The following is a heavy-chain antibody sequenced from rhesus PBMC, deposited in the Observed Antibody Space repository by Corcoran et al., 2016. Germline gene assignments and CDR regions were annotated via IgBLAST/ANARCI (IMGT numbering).Heavy chain of an antibody. J-gene: IGHJ2*01. CDR3: ARYDGSGWYYWYFDL. D-gene: IGHD6-31*01. V-gene: IGHV4-122*02. CDR2: ITYSVST. CDR1: GGSISSGYYY. Sequence: QVQLQESGPGLVKPSETLSLTCAVSGGSISSGYYYWSWIRQPPGKGLEWIGYITYSVSTSYNPSLKSRFTISRDTSKNQCSLKLSSGTAADTAVYYCARYDGSGWYYWYFDLWGPGTPITISS.